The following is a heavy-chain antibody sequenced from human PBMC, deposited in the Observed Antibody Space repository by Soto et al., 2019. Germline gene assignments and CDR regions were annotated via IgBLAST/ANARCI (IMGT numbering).Heavy chain of an antibody. V-gene: IGHV6-1*01. CDR1: GDSVSSNTVA. D-gene: IGHD4-17*01. Sequence: PSQTLSLTCVISGDSVSSNTVAWNWIRQSPSGGLEWLGRTYYRSKWSHDYAVSVESRITINPDTSKNQFSLQLDSVTPADTAVYFCARDSPGYGDYVLFDYWGKGTRVTVSS. J-gene: IGHJ4*02. CDR2: TYYRSKWSH. CDR3: ARDSPGYGDYVLFDY.